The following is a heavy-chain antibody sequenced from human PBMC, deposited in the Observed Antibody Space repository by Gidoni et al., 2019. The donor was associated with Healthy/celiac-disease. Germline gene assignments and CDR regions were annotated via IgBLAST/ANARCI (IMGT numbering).Heavy chain of an antibody. CDR2: INHSGST. Sequence: QVQLQQWGAGLLKPSETLSLTCAVYGGSFSGYYWSWIRQPPGKGLEWIGEINHSGSTNYNPSLKSRVTISVDTSKNQFSLKLSSVTAADTAVYYCAVHPATGTTRGWFDPWGQGTLVTVSS. J-gene: IGHJ5*02. CDR3: AVHPATGTTRGWFDP. V-gene: IGHV4-34*01. CDR1: GGSFSGYY. D-gene: IGHD1-1*01.